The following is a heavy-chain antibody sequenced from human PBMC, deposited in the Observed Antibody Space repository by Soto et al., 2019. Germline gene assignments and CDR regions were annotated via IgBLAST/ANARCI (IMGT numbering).Heavy chain of an antibody. J-gene: IGHJ6*01. D-gene: IGHD2-21*01. CDR1: GGSFSGYY. Sequence: SETLSLTCAVYGGSFSGYYWSWIRQPPGKGLEWIGEINHSGSTNYNPSIKSRVTISVDTSKNQFSLKLSSVTAADTAVYYCARVMWFHFFFYCMDVWGEVTTFTVCS. V-gene: IGHV4-34*01. CDR2: INHSGST. CDR3: ARVMWFHFFFYCMDV.